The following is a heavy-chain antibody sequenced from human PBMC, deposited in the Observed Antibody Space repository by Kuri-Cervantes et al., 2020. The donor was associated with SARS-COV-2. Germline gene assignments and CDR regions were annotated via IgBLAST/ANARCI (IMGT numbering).Heavy chain of an antibody. CDR1: GGSISSYY. CDR3: AKPQGLYDFWSGNYFDY. D-gene: IGHD3-3*01. V-gene: IGHV3-23*01. J-gene: IGHJ4*02. CDR2: ISGSGGST. Sequence: GGSLRLSCTVSGGSISSYYWSWVRQAPGKGLEWVSAISGSGGSTYYADSVKGRFTISRDNSKNTLYLQMNSLRAEDAAVYYCAKPQGLYDFWSGNYFDYWGQGTLVTVSS.